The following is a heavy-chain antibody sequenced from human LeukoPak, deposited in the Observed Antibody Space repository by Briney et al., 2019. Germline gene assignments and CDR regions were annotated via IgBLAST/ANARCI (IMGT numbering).Heavy chain of an antibody. J-gene: IGHJ5*01. CDR3: TRDPRHFDS. CDR2: ISGSGHDI. CDR1: GFTFSDSY. V-gene: IGHV3-11*04. Sequence: NTGGSLRPSCAASGFTFSDSYMTWVRQAPGKGVEWVAYISGSGHDINYSDSVKGRFTISRDNAKNSLHLQMSSLRVEDTAVYYCTRDPRHFDSCGQGTLVTVSS. D-gene: IGHD6-6*01.